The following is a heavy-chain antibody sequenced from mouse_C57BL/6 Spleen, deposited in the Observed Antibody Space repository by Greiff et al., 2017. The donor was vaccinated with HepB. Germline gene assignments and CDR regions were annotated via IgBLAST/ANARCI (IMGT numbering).Heavy chain of an antibody. V-gene: IGHV1-55*01. J-gene: IGHJ2*01. CDR3: ARSDGYCLDFDY. CDR1: GYTFTSYW. D-gene: IGHD2-3*01. Sequence: QVQLQQPGAELVKPGASVKMSCKASGYTFTSYWITWVKQRPGQGLEWIGDIYPGSGSTNYNEKFKSKATLTVDTSSSTAYMQLSSLTSEDSAVYYCARSDGYCLDFDYWGQGTTLTVSS. CDR2: IYPGSGST.